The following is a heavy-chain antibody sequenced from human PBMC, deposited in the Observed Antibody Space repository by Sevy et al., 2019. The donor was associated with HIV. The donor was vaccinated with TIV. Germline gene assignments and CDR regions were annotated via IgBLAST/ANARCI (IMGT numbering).Heavy chain of an antibody. CDR2: IFSGGST. D-gene: IGHD3-3*01. CDR3: ARGGRSSSSWYYFYH. V-gene: IGHV3-66*01. CDR1: GFTVSSEY. Sequence: GGSLRLSCAASGFTVSSEYMNWVRQAPGKGLEWVSVIFSGGSTYYADSVKGRFTISRDNSKNTLYLQVSTLRAEDTAVYYCARGGRSSSSWYYFYHWGQGTLVTVSS. J-gene: IGHJ4*02.